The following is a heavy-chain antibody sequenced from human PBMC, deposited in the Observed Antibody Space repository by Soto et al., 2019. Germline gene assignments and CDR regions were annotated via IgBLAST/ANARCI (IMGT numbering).Heavy chain of an antibody. CDR2: IIPILGIA. CDR1: GGTFSSYT. Sequence: SVKVSCKASGGTFSSYTISWVRQAPGQGLEWMGRIIPILGIANYAQKLQGRVTITADKSTSTAYMELSSLRSEDTAVYYCASRSYDILTGYRYYYYMDVWGKGTTVTVSS. CDR3: ASRSYDILTGYRYYYYMDV. D-gene: IGHD3-9*01. V-gene: IGHV1-69*02. J-gene: IGHJ6*03.